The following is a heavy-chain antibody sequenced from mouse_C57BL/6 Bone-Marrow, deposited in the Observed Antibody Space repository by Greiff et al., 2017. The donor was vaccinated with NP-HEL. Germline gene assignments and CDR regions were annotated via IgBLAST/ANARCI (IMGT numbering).Heavy chain of an antibody. Sequence: VQLQQSGPELVKPGASEKISCKASGYAFSSSWMNWVKQRPGKGLEWIGRIYPGDGDTNYNGKFKGKATLTADKSSSTAYMQLSSLTSEDSAVYFCARRLYYGSSSYLDYWGQGTTLTVSS. D-gene: IGHD1-1*01. J-gene: IGHJ2*01. CDR1: GYAFSSSW. CDR3: ARRLYYGSSSYLDY. V-gene: IGHV1-82*01. CDR2: IYPGDGDT.